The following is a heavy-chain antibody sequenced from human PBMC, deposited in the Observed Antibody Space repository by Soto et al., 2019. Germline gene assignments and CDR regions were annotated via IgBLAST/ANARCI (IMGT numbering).Heavy chain of an antibody. J-gene: IGHJ5*02. Sequence: QVQLQESGPGLVKPSETLSLTCNVSGGSVNSGSYYWSWIRQPPGKALEWIGYVYYSGNTNYNPSLKSRVTISIDTSKNQFSLYLRSVTAADTAVYYCARTRVDPSGWFDPWGQGTLVTVSS. CDR3: ARTRVDPSGWFDP. CDR1: GGSVNSGSYY. V-gene: IGHV4-61*01. CDR2: VYYSGNT. D-gene: IGHD3-10*01.